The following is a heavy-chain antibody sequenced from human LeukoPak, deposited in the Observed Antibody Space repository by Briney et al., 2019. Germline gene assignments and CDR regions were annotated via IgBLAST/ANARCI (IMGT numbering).Heavy chain of an antibody. CDR1: GYIFRNYG. J-gene: IGHJ4*02. CDR2: ISAYSADR. D-gene: IGHD5-24*01. V-gene: IGHV1-18*01. Sequence: ASVKVSCKASGYIFRNYGLSWVRQVPGQGLEWMGWISAYSADRNYAQKFQDRVTMTTDTSTSTAYMELRSLRSYDTAVYYCARGRNGADDYTYFDYWGQGTLVTVSA. CDR3: ARGRNGADDYTYFDY.